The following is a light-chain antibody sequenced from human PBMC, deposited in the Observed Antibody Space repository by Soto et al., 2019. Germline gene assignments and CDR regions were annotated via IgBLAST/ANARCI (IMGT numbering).Light chain of an antibody. CDR2: DAS. CDR3: QHYGSSPWT. CDR1: QSVSSSF. V-gene: IGKV3-20*01. J-gene: IGKJ1*01. Sequence: EIVLTQSPGTLSLSPGERATLSCRASQSVSSSFLAWYQQKPGQAPRLLIYDASSRATGIPDRFSGSGSGTDFTLTISRLEPEGFAVFYCQHYGSSPWTFGQGTKVEIK.